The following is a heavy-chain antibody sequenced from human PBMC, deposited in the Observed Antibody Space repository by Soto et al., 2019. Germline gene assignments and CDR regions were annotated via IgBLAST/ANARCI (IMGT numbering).Heavy chain of an antibody. CDR1: GGTFSSYA. CDR2: IIPIFGTA. D-gene: IGHD2-15*01. Sequence: SVKVSCKASGGTFSSYAISWVRQAPGQGLEWMGGIIPIFGTANYAQKFQGRVTITADESTSTAYMELSSLRPEDTAVYYCARDKQKWSRFRNYYYYGMDVWGQGTPVTVYS. V-gene: IGHV1-69*13. CDR3: ARDKQKWSRFRNYYYYGMDV. J-gene: IGHJ6*02.